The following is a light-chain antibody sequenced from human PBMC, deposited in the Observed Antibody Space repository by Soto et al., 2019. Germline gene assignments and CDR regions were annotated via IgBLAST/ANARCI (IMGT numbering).Light chain of an antibody. Sequence: EIVMTQSPATLSVSPGERATLSCRASQGIGSTLVWYQQKPGQTPRLLIYGASTRATGVPARFSGSGSGTEFTLTIHSLQSEDSAVYYCQRYNNWPLTFGGGTKVEIK. V-gene: IGKV3-15*01. CDR1: QGIGST. J-gene: IGKJ4*01. CDR3: QRYNNWPLT. CDR2: GAS.